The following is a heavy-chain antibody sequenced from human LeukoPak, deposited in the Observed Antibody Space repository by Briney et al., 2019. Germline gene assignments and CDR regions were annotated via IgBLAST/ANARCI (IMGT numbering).Heavy chain of an antibody. J-gene: IGHJ6*03. Sequence: GGSLRLSCAASGFTFSDYYMSWIRQAPGKGLEWVSYISSSGSTIYYADSVKGRFTISRDNAKNSLYLQMNSLRAEDTAVYYCARDHYDSSGYYLGYYYYYYYMDVWGKGTTVTVSS. CDR1: GFTFSDYY. CDR2: ISSSGSTI. D-gene: IGHD3-22*01. CDR3: ARDHYDSSGYYLGYYYYYYYMDV. V-gene: IGHV3-11*04.